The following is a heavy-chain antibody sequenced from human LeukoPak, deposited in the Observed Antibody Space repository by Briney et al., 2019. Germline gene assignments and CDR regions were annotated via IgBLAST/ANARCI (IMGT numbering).Heavy chain of an antibody. CDR1: GFTLSNYP. Sequence: GGSLRLSCAASGFTLSNYPMGWVRQAPVKGLEWLSAIGEEKSGSWTKSADSVKGRFTISRDNSKSTLFLQMNSLRVEDTAMYYCARDYREIFGTIDSDPWGQGTLVTVSS. CDR3: ARDYREIFGTIDSDP. D-gene: IGHD3-3*01. J-gene: IGHJ5*02. V-gene: IGHV3-23*01. CDR2: IGEEKSGSWT.